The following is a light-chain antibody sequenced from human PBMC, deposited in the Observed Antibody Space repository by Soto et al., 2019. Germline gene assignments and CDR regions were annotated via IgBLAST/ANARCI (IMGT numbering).Light chain of an antibody. Sequence: SYELIQPPSVSVAPGKTARITCGGNNIGSKSVHWYQQKPGQAPVLVIYYDSDRPSGIPERFSGSNSGNTATLTISRVEAGDEADYYCQVWDSSSDGVFGGGTKVTVL. CDR3: QVWDSSSDGV. V-gene: IGLV3-21*04. CDR2: YDS. CDR1: NIGSKS. J-gene: IGLJ3*02.